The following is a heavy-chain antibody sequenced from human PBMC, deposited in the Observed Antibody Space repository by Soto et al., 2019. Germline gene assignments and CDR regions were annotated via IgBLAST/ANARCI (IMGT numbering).Heavy chain of an antibody. CDR3: ARSDILDYFDY. CDR1: GGSISSSSYY. J-gene: IGHJ4*02. D-gene: IGHD3-9*01. CDR2: IYYSGST. Sequence: PSETLSLTCTASGGSISSSSYYWGWIRQPPGKGLEWIGSIYYSGSTYYNPSLKSRVTISVDTSKNQFSLKLSSVTAADTAGYYYARSDILDYFDYWGQGTLVTVSS. V-gene: IGHV4-39*01.